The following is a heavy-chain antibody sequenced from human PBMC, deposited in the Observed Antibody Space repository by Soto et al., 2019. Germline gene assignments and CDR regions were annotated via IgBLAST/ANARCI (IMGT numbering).Heavy chain of an antibody. CDR3: ARAPSGITGTTGAFDI. Sequence: SVKVSCKASGGTFSSYAISWVRQAPGQGLEWMGGIIPIFGIANYAQKFQGRVTITADESTSTAYMELSSLRSEDTAVYYCARAPSGITGTTGAFDIWGQGTMVTVSS. CDR1: GGTFSSYA. CDR2: IIPIFGIA. V-gene: IGHV1-69*13. D-gene: IGHD1-20*01. J-gene: IGHJ3*02.